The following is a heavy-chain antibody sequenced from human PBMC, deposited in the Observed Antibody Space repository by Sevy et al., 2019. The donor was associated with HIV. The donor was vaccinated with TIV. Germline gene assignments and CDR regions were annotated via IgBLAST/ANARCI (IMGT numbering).Heavy chain of an antibody. V-gene: IGHV3-23*01. Sequence: GGSLRLSCAASGFTFSSYAMSWVRQAPGKGLEWVSTISGSGGSTFYADSVKGRFTISRDTSKNTLYLQMNSLRAEDTAVYYCAKAWHTGLATTRLFHYWGQGTLVTVSS. D-gene: IGHD5-12*01. CDR3: AKAWHTGLATTRLFHY. CDR2: ISGSGGST. CDR1: GFTFSSYA. J-gene: IGHJ4*02.